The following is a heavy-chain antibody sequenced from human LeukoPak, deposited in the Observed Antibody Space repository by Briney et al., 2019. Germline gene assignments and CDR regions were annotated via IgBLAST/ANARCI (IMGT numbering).Heavy chain of an antibody. CDR2: VSGSGSST. D-gene: IGHD1-26*01. V-gene: IGHV3-23*01. Sequence: SGGSLRLSCAVSGFTFSRYDMTWVRQAPGKGLEWVSGVSGSGSSTYYEDSVKGRFTISRDNSKNTLYLQMNSLRAEDTAVYYCAKEDRRDSGYVDYWGQGTMVTVSS. CDR1: GFTFSRYD. J-gene: IGHJ4*02. CDR3: AKEDRRDSGYVDY.